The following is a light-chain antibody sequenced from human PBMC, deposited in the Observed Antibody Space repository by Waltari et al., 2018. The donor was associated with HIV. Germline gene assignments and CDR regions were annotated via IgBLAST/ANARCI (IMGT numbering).Light chain of an antibody. J-gene: IGLJ2*01. Sequence: QSVLTQPPSVSAAPGQKVTISCSGGSSNVGASYVSWYQQLPGAAPKLLLFADDQRPSGIPDRFSGSKSGTSATLGITGLQTGDEADYYCATWDNRLTTVLFGGGTKLTVL. CDR3: ATWDNRLTTVL. CDR2: ADD. V-gene: IGLV1-51*01. CDR1: SSNVGASY.